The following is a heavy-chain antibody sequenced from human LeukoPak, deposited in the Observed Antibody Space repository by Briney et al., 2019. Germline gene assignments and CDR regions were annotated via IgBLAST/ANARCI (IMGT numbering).Heavy chain of an antibody. CDR2: IYYSGST. J-gene: IGHJ4*02. CDR3: ARSGYYDFWSGPLDY. Sequence: SETLSLTCTVSGGSISSYYWSWIRQPPGKGLGWIGYIYYSGSTNYNPSLKSRVTISVDTSKNQFSLKLSSVTAADTAVYYCARSGYYDFWSGPLDYWGQGTLVTVSS. CDR1: GGSISSYY. D-gene: IGHD3-3*01. V-gene: IGHV4-59*01.